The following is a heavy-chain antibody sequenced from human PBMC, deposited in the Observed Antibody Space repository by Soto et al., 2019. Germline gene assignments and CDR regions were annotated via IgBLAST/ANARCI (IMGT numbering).Heavy chain of an antibody. J-gene: IGHJ5*02. D-gene: IGHD6-19*01. CDR2: IYYSGST. Sequence: SETLSLTCTVSGDSISSLYWSWIRQPPGKGLEWIGYIYYSGSTYYNPSLKSRVTISVDTSKNQFSLKLSSVTAADTAVYYCARPGSSGWYNWFDPWGQGTLVTVSS. CDR1: GDSISSLY. V-gene: IGHV4-59*04. CDR3: ARPGSSGWYNWFDP.